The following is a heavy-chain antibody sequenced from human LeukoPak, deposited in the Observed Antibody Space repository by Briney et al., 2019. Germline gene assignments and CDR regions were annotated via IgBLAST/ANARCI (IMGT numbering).Heavy chain of an antibody. Sequence: PGGSLRLSCAASGFTFSSYAMSWVRQAPGKGLEWVSAISGSGGSTYYADSVKGRFTTSRDNPKNTLYLQMNSLRAEDTAVYYCAKSPYYDFWSGYPQNYYMDVWGKGTTVTVSS. J-gene: IGHJ6*03. CDR2: ISGSGGST. D-gene: IGHD3-3*01. CDR3: AKSPYYDFWSGYPQNYYMDV. CDR1: GFTFSSYA. V-gene: IGHV3-23*01.